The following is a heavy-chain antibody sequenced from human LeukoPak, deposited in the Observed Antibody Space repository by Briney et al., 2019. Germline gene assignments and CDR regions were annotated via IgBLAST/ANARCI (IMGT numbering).Heavy chain of an antibody. D-gene: IGHD3-3*01. CDR3: AKEERGYDFWSGYLDY. CDR2: ISGSGGST. V-gene: IGHV3-23*01. J-gene: IGHJ4*02. CDR1: GFSFTSYA. Sequence: PGGSLRLSCAASGFSFTSYAMSWVRQAPGKGLEWVSAISGSGGSTYYADSVKGRFTISRDNSKNTLCLQMNSLRAEDTAVYYCAKEERGYDFWSGYLDYWGQGTLVTVSS.